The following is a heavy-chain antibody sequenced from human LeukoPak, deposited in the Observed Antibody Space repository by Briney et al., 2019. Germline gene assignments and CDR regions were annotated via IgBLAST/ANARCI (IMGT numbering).Heavy chain of an antibody. CDR3: ARISGTLCFDL. Sequence: GGSLRLSCAASGFSVSYNYMSWVRQAPAGGLEWVSVIYAGGDTYYADSVKGRFTISRDNSKNTVYLQMHSLRADDTAVYYCARISGTLCFDLWGLGTLVTVSS. V-gene: IGHV3-66*01. CDR1: GFSVSYNY. CDR2: IYAGGDT. J-gene: IGHJ4*02. D-gene: IGHD1-7*01.